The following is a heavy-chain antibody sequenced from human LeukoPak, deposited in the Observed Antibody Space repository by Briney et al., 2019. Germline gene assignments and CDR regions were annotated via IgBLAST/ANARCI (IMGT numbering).Heavy chain of an antibody. CDR1: GFTFSTYD. D-gene: IGHD5-18*01. V-gene: IGHV3-21*01. CDR2: ITSTSSYI. CDR3: VRADAKKTAMVDY. J-gene: IGHJ4*02. Sequence: GGSLRLSCSASGFTFSTYDMNWVRQAPGKGLEWVSSITSTSSYIYYADLVKGRFTISRDNAKNSRYLQMNSLRVEDTAVYYCVRADAKKTAMVDYWGRGTLVAVSS.